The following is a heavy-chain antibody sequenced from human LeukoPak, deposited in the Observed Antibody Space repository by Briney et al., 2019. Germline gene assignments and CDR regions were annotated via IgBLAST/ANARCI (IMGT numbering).Heavy chain of an antibody. J-gene: IGHJ4*02. Sequence: SVKVSCKASGGTFSSYAISWVRQAPGQGLEWMGRIIPNFGTANYAQKFQGRVTITTDESTSTAYMELSSLRSEDTAVYYCATFEYSSSSFDYWGQGTLVTVSS. D-gene: IGHD6-6*01. CDR1: GGTFSSYA. V-gene: IGHV1-69*05. CDR3: ATFEYSSSSFDY. CDR2: IIPNFGTA.